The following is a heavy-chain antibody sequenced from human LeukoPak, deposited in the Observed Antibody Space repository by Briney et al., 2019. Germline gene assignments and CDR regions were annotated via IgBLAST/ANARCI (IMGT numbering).Heavy chain of an antibody. CDR3: AELGITMIGGV. D-gene: IGHD3-10*02. J-gene: IGHJ6*04. V-gene: IGHV3-48*04. CDR2: ISSSGSTI. CDR1: GFTFSSYN. Sequence: GGSLRLSCAASGFTFSSYNMNWVRQAPGKGLEWVSYISSSGSTIYYADSVKGRFTISRDNAKNSLYLQMNGLRAEDTAVYYCAELGITMIGGVWGKGTTVTISS.